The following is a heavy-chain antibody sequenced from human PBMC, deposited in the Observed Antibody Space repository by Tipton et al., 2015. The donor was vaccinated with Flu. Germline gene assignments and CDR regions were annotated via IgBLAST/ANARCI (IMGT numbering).Heavy chain of an antibody. CDR1: GDSISSDFC. Sequence: TLSLTCAVSGDSISSDFCWGWIRQFPGKGLEWIRTVSRTGSAIYNPSLKSRVTISIDTSKNQFSLNMRSVTAADMAVYYCARRDYSNYVSDPKSWFDPWGQGALVTVSS. CDR3: ARRDYSNYVSDPKSWFDP. J-gene: IGHJ5*02. V-gene: IGHV4-38-2*01. D-gene: IGHD4-11*01. CDR2: VSRTGSA.